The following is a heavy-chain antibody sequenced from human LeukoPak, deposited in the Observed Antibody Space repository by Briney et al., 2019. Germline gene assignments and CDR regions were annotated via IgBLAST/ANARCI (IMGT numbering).Heavy chain of an antibody. J-gene: IGHJ4*02. D-gene: IGHD2-2*01. V-gene: IGHV3-53*01. CDR1: GFTVSNNY. CDR2: IYSGGST. CDR3: AKGGAGYCGSTSCLYYFDN. Sequence: GGSLRLSCAASGFTVSNNYMSWVRQAPGKGLEWVSVIYSGGSTYYADSVRGRFTISRDNSKNTLFLHMNSLRAEDTAVYYCAKGGAGYCGSTSCLYYFDNWGQGTLVTVST.